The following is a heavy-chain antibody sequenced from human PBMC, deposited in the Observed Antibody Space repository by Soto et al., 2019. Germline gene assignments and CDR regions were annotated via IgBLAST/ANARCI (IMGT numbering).Heavy chain of an antibody. Sequence: QVQLQESGPGLVKPSGTLSLTCAVSGGSISSGWWTWVRQPPGEGLGWIGEILYSGRTNYNSSLNSRVTISIDKSKKQFSLNLSSVTAADTAVYYCSGRVTDAPTWGQGALVTVSS. CDR2: ILYSGRT. J-gene: IGHJ5*02. CDR3: SGRVTDAPT. D-gene: IGHD3-10*01. CDR1: GGSISSGW. V-gene: IGHV4-4*02.